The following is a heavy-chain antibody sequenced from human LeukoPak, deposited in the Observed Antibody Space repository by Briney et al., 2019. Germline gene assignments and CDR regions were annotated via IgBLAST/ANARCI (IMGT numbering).Heavy chain of an antibody. CDR1: GFAFSDYY. V-gene: IGHV3-11*01. J-gene: IGHJ4*02. CDR2: ISSSGSTI. Sequence: GGSLRLSCAASGFAFSDYYMSWIRQAPGKGVEWVSYISSSGSTIYYADSVKGRFTISRDNAKNSLYLQMNSLRAEDTAVYYCARGTLNTYDSSGYYLDYWGQGTLVTVSS. CDR3: ARGTLNTYDSSGYYLDY. D-gene: IGHD3-22*01.